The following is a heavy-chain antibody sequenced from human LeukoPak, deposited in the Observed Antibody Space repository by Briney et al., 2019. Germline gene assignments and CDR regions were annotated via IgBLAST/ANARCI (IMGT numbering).Heavy chain of an antibody. Sequence: GGSLRLSCAASGFTFDDYAMHWVRQAPGKGLEWVSLISGDGGSTYYADSVKGRFTISRDNSKNSLYLQMNSLRTEDTALYYCAEGIAARPWLDYYYMDVWGKGTTVTVSS. CDR1: GFTFDDYA. CDR3: AEGIAARPWLDYYYMDV. CDR2: ISGDGGST. D-gene: IGHD6-6*01. J-gene: IGHJ6*03. V-gene: IGHV3-43*02.